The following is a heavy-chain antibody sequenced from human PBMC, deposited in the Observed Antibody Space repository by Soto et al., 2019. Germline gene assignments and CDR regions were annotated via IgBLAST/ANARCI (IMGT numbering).Heavy chain of an antibody. V-gene: IGHV1-18*04. CDR1: GYIFTHYG. J-gene: IGHJ5*02. CDR2: ISVNNGNT. D-gene: IGHD2-15*01. CDR3: ARVGDMVVVGPWFDP. Sequence: QVQLVQSGAEVKKPGASVKVSCKASGYIFTHYGISWVRQAPGQGLEWMGWISVNNGNTNFPQKVQGRVTMTTDTSTSTAYMELRSLRSDDTAVYYCARVGDMVVVGPWFDPWGQGTLVTVSS.